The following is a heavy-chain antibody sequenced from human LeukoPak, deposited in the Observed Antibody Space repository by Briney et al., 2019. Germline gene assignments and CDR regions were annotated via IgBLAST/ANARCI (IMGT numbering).Heavy chain of an antibody. Sequence: LGTLSLTCAVSVGSINSGNWWSWVRQSPGKGLEWIGEIYHNGTPNYNPSLKSRVTISADTFKNHFSLKMTSVTAADTAVYYCATAPILRGEGGEHYKYGMDVWGQGTTVIVSS. CDR2: IYHNGTP. V-gene: IGHV4-4*02. J-gene: IGHJ6*02. CDR3: ATAPILRGEGGEHYKYGMDV. CDR1: VGSINSGNW. D-gene: IGHD2-2*02.